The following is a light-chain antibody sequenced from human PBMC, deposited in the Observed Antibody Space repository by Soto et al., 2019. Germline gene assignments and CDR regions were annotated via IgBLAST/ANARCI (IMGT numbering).Light chain of an antibody. CDR3: QQADSFPFT. CDR1: QDIGTW. CDR2: VAS. J-gene: IGKJ3*01. V-gene: IGKV1-12*01. Sequence: DIQLTQSPSPVSASVGDRVTITCRASQDIGTWLAWYQQKPGKAPKLLIYVASNLQSVVPSRFSGAGSGTDFNLTITSLQPEDFATYHCQQADSFPFTFGPGTKVDFK.